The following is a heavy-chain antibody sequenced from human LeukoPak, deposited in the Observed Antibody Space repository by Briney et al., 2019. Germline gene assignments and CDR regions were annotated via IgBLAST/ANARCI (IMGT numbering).Heavy chain of an antibody. J-gene: IGHJ4*02. CDR1: GFTFSSYS. D-gene: IGHD6-13*01. Sequence: PGGSLRLSCVASGFTFSSYSMSWVRQSPGKGLEWVANIKQDGSEKYYVDSVKGRFIIFRDNAKNLLYLQMNSLGAEDTAVYYCARDLLIARSGQQLAFGYGYWGQGTLVTVSS. CDR2: IKQDGSEK. V-gene: IGHV3-7*03. CDR3: ARDLLIARSGQQLAFGYGY.